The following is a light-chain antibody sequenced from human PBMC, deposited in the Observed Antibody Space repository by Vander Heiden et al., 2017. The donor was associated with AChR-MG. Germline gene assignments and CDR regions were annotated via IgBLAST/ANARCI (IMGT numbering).Light chain of an antibody. CDR1: TGAVTSGHD. CDR3: LLYYGAGGV. J-gene: IGLJ3*02. CDR2: GTS. Sequence: QPVVTQEPSLTVSPGGTVTLTCASSTGAVTSGHDPNWFQQKPGQSPRALIYGTSNRHSWTPARFSGSLVGGKAALTLSSVQPEDEANYYCLLYYGAGGVFGGGTMLTVL. V-gene: IGLV7-43*01.